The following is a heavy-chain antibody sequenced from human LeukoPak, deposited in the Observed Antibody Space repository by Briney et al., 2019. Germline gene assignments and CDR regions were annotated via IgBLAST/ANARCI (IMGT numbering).Heavy chain of an antibody. CDR3: ASGEYCSSTSCSPRIDAFDI. CDR1: GYTFTGSY. V-gene: IGHV1-2*02. J-gene: IGHJ3*02. CDR2: INPNSGGT. Sequence: ASVKVSCKASGYTFTGSYMHWVRQAPGQGLEWMGWINPNSGGTSYAQKFQGRVTMTRDTSTSTVYMELSSLRSEDTAVYYCASGEYCSSTSCSPRIDAFDIWGQGTMVTVSS. D-gene: IGHD2-2*01.